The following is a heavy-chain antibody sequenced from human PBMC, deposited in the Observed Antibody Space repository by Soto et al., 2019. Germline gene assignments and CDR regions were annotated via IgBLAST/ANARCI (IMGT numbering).Heavy chain of an antibody. D-gene: IGHD3-22*01. CDR1: GFTFDEHA. CDR2: IRWDGDAK. V-gene: IGHV3-43*01. CDR3: VTGKYDHDSSGTGSFDN. Sequence: EVQLVESGGAVVQPGGSLTLSCIASGFTFDEHAMYWVRQAPGKGLEWICLIRWDGDAKQYAESVGGRFTVSRDNTKQTLNLEMNSLRIEDTGRYYCVTGKYDHDSSGTGSFDNLGQGALVTVSS. J-gene: IGHJ4*02.